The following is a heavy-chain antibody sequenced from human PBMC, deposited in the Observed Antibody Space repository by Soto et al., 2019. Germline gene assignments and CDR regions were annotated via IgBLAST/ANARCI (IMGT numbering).Heavy chain of an antibody. J-gene: IGHJ4*02. CDR1: GASVTSGDYY. CDR3: ARGGLYDLWSGLFD. V-gene: IGHV4-30-4*01. CDR2: MHDSGTT. Sequence: QAQLQESGPGLVRPSQTLSLSCSVSGASVTSGDYYWNWIRQTPGTGLEWLGYMHDSGTTSYNPSLKSRVTISRDPSNIQCSLKLTSVSAADTAVYFCARGGLYDLWSGLFDWGQGIRVTVSS. D-gene: IGHD3-3*01.